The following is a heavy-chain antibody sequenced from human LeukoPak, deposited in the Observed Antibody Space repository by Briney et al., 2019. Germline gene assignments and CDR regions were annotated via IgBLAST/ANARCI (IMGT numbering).Heavy chain of an antibody. D-gene: IGHD3-22*01. CDR3: ARVGGITMIVVLITDAFDI. J-gene: IGHJ3*02. Sequence: SETLSLTCAVSGGSVTTYHWTWIRQPPGKGLEWIGHIHYSGGADYNPSLKSRVSMSLDTSKNQFSLKLRSVTAADTAVYYCARVGGITMIVVLITDAFDIWGQGTMVTVSS. V-gene: IGHV4-59*02. CDR1: GGSVTTYH. CDR2: IHYSGGA.